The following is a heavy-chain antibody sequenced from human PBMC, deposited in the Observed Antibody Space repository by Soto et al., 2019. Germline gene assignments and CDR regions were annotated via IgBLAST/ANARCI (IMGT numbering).Heavy chain of an antibody. D-gene: IGHD3-22*01. Sequence: GGSLRLSCTAYGFTFDDYAMSWFRQAPGKGLEWVGFIRRKIFGGTTEYAASVKGRFTISKDDSESIAYLQMNSLKTEDTAVYYCTREVYSSDYYCWFDPWGQGTQVTVSS. V-gene: IGHV3-49*03. CDR3: TREVYSSDYYCWFDP. J-gene: IGHJ5*02. CDR2: IRRKIFGGTT. CDR1: GFTFDDYA.